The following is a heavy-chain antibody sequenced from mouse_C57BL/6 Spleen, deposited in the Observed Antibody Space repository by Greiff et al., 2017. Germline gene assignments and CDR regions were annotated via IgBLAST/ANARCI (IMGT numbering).Heavy chain of an antibody. D-gene: IGHD2-1*01. V-gene: IGHV1-22*01. CDR3: ARDGIYYGNSWFAY. CDR2: INPNNGGT. CDR1: GYTFTDYN. J-gene: IGHJ3*01. Sequence: VQLQQSGPELVKPGASVKMSCKASGYTFTDYNMHWVKQSHGKSLEWIGYINPNNGGTSYNQKFKGKATLTVNKSSSTAYMELRSRTSEDSAVYYCARDGIYYGNSWFAYWGQGTLVTVSA.